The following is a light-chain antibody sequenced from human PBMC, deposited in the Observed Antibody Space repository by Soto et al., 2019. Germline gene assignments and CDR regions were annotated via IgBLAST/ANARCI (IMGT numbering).Light chain of an antibody. Sequence: EIVLTQSPATLSLSPGERATLSCRASQNIYNYLAWYQHKPGQAPRLLIYGASNRATDIPVRFSGSGSGTDFTLTISSLEPEDFAVYYCQQRNNWPPGTFGQGTRLEIK. V-gene: IGKV3-11*01. CDR3: QQRNNWPPGT. CDR1: QNIYNY. J-gene: IGKJ2*01. CDR2: GAS.